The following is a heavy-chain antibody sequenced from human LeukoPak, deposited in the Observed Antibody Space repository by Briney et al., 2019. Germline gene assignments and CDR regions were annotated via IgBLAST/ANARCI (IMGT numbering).Heavy chain of an antibody. V-gene: IGHV1-69*01. CDR3: ARAFSQYYDILTGYHSFDY. D-gene: IGHD3-9*01. CDR1: GGTFSSYA. J-gene: IGHJ4*02. Sequence: SVKVSCKASGGTFSSYAISWVRQAPGQGLEWMGGIILIFGTANYAQKFQGRVPITADQSTSTAYMELSSLRSENTTMYYCARAFSQYYDILTGYHSFDYWGQGTLVTVSS. CDR2: IILIFGTA.